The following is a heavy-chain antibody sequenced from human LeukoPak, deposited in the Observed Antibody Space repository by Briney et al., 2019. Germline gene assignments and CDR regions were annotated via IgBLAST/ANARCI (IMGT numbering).Heavy chain of an antibody. J-gene: IGHJ4*02. D-gene: IGHD4-17*01. V-gene: IGHV4-31*03. CDR2: SYYSGST. Sequence: SETLSLTCTVSGGSISSGGYYWSWIRQHPGKGLEWIGYSYYSGSTYYNPSLKSRVTISVDTSKNRFSLKLSSVTAADTAVYYCARGDGDYVENFDYWGQGTLVTVSS. CDR3: ARGDGDYVENFDY. CDR1: GGSISSGGYY.